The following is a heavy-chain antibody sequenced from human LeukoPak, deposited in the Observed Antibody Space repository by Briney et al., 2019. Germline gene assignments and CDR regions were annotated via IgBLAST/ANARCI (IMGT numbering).Heavy chain of an antibody. D-gene: IGHD5-12*01. CDR3: ARQGGSVLHYSDY. Sequence: SSETLSLTCTVSGGSISSSSYYWAWIRQPPGKGLEYIGSYSGSTYYNPSLKSRVTISVDTSKNQFSLKLSSVTAADTAVYYCARQGGSVLHYSDYWGQGTLVTVSS. V-gene: IGHV4-39*01. CDR2: YSGST. CDR1: GGSISSSSYY. J-gene: IGHJ4*02.